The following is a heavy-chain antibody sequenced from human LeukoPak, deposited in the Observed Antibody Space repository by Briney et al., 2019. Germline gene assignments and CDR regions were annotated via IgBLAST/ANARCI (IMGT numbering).Heavy chain of an antibody. V-gene: IGHV3-23*01. CDR3: ASFSMATNRQGGYFDY. Sequence: GGSLRLSCAASGFTFSSYAMSWVRQAPGKGLEWVSAISGSGGSTYYADSVKGRFTISRDNSKNTLYLQMNSLRAEDTAVYYCASFSMATNRQGGYFDYWGQGTLVTVSS. J-gene: IGHJ4*02. CDR2: ISGSGGST. CDR1: GFTFSSYA. D-gene: IGHD5-24*01.